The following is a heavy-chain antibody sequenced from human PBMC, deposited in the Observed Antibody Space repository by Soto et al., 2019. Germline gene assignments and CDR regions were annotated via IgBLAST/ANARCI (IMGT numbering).Heavy chain of an antibody. Sequence: QVHLQESGPQLVKPSQPLSLTCTVSGGPVRDAFSYWTWIRQPPGKGPEWMGYVYYTGSTYYNPPLRNRATISVAESSNLLHLRLSSVTAEDTAVYYCARELEGGVFDIWGRGTLITVSS. CDR1: GGPVRDAFSY. V-gene: IGHV4-30-4*01. CDR2: VYYTGST. CDR3: ARELEGGVFDI. J-gene: IGHJ3*02. D-gene: IGHD2-8*02.